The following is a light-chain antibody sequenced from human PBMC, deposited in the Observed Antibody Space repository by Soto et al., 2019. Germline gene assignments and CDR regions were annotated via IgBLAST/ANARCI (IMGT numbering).Light chain of an antibody. V-gene: IGLV2-23*02. Sequence: QSVLTQPASVSGSPGQSITISCTGTSSDVGSYNVVSWYQQHPGKAPKLMIYEVSKRPSGVSNRFSGSKSGNTASLTISGLQAEDEADYYCCSYAGSSTLVFGGGTQLTVL. CDR1: SSDVGSYNV. J-gene: IGLJ2*01. CDR3: CSYAGSSTLV. CDR2: EVS.